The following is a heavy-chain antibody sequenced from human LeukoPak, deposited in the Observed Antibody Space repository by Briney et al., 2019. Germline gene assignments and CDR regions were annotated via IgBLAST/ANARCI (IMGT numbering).Heavy chain of an antibody. D-gene: IGHD3-22*01. CDR2: ISAYNGNT. V-gene: IGHV1-18*01. J-gene: IGHJ4*02. CDR1: GYSFTSYG. CDR3: ARVRSKGVVVITGYFDY. Sequence: HGESLKISCKGSGYSFTSYGISWVRQAPGQGLEWMGWISAYNGNTNYAQKLQGRVTMTTDTSTSTAYMELRSLRSDDTAVYYCARVRSKGVVVITGYFDYWGQGTLVTVSS.